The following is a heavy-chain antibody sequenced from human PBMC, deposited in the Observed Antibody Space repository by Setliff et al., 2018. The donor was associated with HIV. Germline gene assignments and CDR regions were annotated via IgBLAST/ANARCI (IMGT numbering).Heavy chain of an antibody. Sequence: PGESLRLSCTASGFTFGDYAMSWVRQAPGKGLEWVGSIRSKAYGGTTEYAASVKDRFTVSRDDSKSIAYLQINSLKTEDTAVYYCTRDKGYAFDIWGQGTMVTVSS. D-gene: IGHD5-18*01. CDR3: TRDKGYAFDI. CDR1: GFTFGDYA. V-gene: IGHV3-49*04. J-gene: IGHJ3*02. CDR2: IRSKAYGGTT.